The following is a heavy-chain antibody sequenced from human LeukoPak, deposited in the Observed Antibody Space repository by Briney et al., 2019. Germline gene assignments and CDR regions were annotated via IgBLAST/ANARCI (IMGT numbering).Heavy chain of an antibody. D-gene: IGHD2-15*01. CDR3: AREALQVAVVSGQDC. Sequence: GGSLRLSCAASGFTFSSFWMSWVRQAPGKGLEWVSYISRTSSSIIYYADSVKGRFTISRDSAKNSLYLQMNSLRAEDTAVYYCAREALQVAVVSGQDCWGQGTLVTVSS. CDR1: GFTFSSFW. CDR2: ISRTSSSII. J-gene: IGHJ4*02. V-gene: IGHV3-48*04.